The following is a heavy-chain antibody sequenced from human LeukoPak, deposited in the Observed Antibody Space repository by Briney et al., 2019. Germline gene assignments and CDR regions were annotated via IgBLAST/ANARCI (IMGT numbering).Heavy chain of an antibody. J-gene: IGHJ3*02. CDR3: ANELLGLDPGDPDAFDI. D-gene: IGHD7-27*01. Sequence: GGSLRLSCAASGFTFSSYSMNWVRQAPGKGLEWVSYISSSSSTIYYADSVKGRFTISRDNSKNTLYLQMNSLRAEDTAVYYCANELLGLDPGDPDAFDIWGQGTMVTVSS. V-gene: IGHV3-48*01. CDR2: ISSSSSTI. CDR1: GFTFSSYS.